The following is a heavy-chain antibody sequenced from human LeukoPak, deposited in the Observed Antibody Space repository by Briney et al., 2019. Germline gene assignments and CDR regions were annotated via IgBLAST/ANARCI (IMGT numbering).Heavy chain of an antibody. D-gene: IGHD3-22*01. CDR1: GGSISSYY. CDR2: IYYSGST. V-gene: IGHV4-59*01. Sequence: PSETLSLTCTVSGGSISSYYWSWIRQPPGKGLEWIGYIYYSGSTNYNPSLKSRVTISVDTSKNQFSLKLSSVTAADTAVYYCARGDYYDSSGYRSAFDIWGQGTMVTVS. CDR3: ARGDYYDSSGYRSAFDI. J-gene: IGHJ3*02.